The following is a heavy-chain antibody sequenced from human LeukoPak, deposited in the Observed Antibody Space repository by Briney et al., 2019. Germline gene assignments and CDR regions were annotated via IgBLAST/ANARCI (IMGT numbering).Heavy chain of an antibody. D-gene: IGHD6-13*01. CDR1: GFTFSTYW. J-gene: IGHJ4*02. CDR2: INSDGTTT. V-gene: IGHV3-74*01. Sequence: AGSLRLSCAASGFTFSTYWMHWVRQAPGKGLEWVSRINSDGTTTNYADSVKGRFTISRDNAKNTLYLQLNTLRVEATDVYYSAWAVWYRLDYWGQGTLVTVSS. CDR3: AWAVWYRLDY.